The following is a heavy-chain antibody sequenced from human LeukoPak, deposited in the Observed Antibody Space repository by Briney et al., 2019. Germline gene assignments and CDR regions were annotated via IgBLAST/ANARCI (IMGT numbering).Heavy chain of an antibody. CDR1: GGSISSGGYY. CDR3: TRGSLQYYFDY. V-gene: IGHV4-31*03. CDR2: IYYSGST. Sequence: SQTLSLTCTVSGGSISSGGYYWSWIRQHPGKGLEWIGYIYYSGSTYYNPSPKSRVTISVDASKNQFSLKLSSVTAADTAVYYCTRGSLQYYFDYWGQGTLVTVSS. D-gene: IGHD5-24*01. J-gene: IGHJ4*02.